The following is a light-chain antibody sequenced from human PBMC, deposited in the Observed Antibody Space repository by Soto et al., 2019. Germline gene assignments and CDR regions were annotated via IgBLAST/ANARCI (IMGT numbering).Light chain of an antibody. V-gene: IGLV2-8*01. CDR2: EVN. CDR1: SSDVGGYNY. CDR3: SSYAGSSNV. J-gene: IGLJ1*01. Sequence: PSASGSPGQSVAISCTGTSSDVGGYNYVSWYQQRPGKAPKLMIYEVNKRPSGVPDRFSGSKSGNTASLTVSGLQAEDEADYYCSSYAGSSNVFGTGTKV.